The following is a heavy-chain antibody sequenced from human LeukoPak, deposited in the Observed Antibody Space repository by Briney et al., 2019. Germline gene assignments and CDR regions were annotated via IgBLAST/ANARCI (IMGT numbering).Heavy chain of an antibody. V-gene: IGHV1-69*05. J-gene: IGHJ6*03. Sequence: SVKVSCKASGGTFSSYAISCVRQAPGQGLEWMGGIIPIFGTANYAQKFQGRVTITTDESTSTAYMELSSLRSEDTAVYYCARGNEAAAVNYYYYYYMDVWGKGTTVTVSS. CDR1: GGTFSSYA. D-gene: IGHD6-13*01. CDR2: IIPIFGTA. CDR3: ARGNEAAAVNYYYYYYMDV.